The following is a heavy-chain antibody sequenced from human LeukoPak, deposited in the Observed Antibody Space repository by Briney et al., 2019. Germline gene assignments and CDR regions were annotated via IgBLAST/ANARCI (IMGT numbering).Heavy chain of an antibody. CDR1: GFIVSSYS. CDR2: ISSSSSYI. D-gene: IGHD3-22*01. Sequence: PGGSLRLSCAASGFIVSSYSMHWVRQAPGKGLEWVSSISSSSSYIYYADSVKGRFTISRDNAKNSLYLQMNSLRAEDTAVYYCARSDDSSGYYYPSFDYWGQGTLVTVSS. V-gene: IGHV3-21*01. J-gene: IGHJ4*02. CDR3: ARSDDSSGYYYPSFDY.